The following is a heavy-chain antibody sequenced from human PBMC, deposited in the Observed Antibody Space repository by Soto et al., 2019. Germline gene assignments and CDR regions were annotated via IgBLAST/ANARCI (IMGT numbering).Heavy chain of an antibody. CDR3: ARASCGTNGVCYTGWFDP. V-gene: IGHV3-21*01. Sequence: EVQLVESGGGLAKPGGSLRLSCAASGFTFSSYSMNWVRQAPGKGLEWVSSISSSSSYIYYADSVKGRFTISRDNAKNSLYLQMNSLRAEDTAVYYCARASCGTNGVCYTGWFDPWGQGTLVTVSS. J-gene: IGHJ5*02. CDR2: ISSSSSYI. CDR1: GFTFSSYS. D-gene: IGHD2-8*01.